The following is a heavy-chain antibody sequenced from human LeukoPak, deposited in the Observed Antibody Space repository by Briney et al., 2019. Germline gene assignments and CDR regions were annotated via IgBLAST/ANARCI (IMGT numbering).Heavy chain of an antibody. CDR3: ARGNYYVDY. V-gene: IGHV7-4-1*02. CDR1: GYTFTNYA. CDR2: INTNTGSP. D-gene: IGHD3-10*01. Sequence: GASVKVSCKASGYTFTNYAMNWVRQAPGQGLEWMGWINTNTGSPTYAQDFTGRFVFSLDTSVSTAYLQISSLKTEDTAVYYCARGNYYVDYWGQGTLVTVSS. J-gene: IGHJ4*02.